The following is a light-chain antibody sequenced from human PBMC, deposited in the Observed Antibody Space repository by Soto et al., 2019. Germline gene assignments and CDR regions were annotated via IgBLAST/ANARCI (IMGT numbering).Light chain of an antibody. CDR2: GAS. CDR3: QQYNNWPPIT. J-gene: IGKJ5*01. V-gene: IGKV3-15*01. Sequence: EIVMTQSPATLSVSPGERATLSCRASQSVSGNLACYQQKPGQAPRLLISGASTRATGIPARFSGSGSGTDFTLTISSLQSQDFAVYYCQQYNNWPPITFGQGTRLEIK. CDR1: QSVSGN.